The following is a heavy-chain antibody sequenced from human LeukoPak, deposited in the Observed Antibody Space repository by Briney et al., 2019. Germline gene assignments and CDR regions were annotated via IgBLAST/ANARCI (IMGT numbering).Heavy chain of an antibody. Sequence: PGGSLRLSCAASGFTFSSYSMNWVRQAPGKGLEWVSSISSSSSYIYYADSVKGRFTISRDNAKNSLYLQMNSLRAEDTAVYYCAPSRGARTHGFGYWGQGTLVTVSS. J-gene: IGHJ4*02. CDR2: ISSSSSYI. V-gene: IGHV3-21*01. D-gene: IGHD2-2*01. CDR3: APSRGARTHGFGY. CDR1: GFTFSSYS.